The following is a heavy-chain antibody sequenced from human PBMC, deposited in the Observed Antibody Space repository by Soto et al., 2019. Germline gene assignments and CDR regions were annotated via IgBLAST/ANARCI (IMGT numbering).Heavy chain of an antibody. D-gene: IGHD1-26*01. CDR2: MNPNSGNT. CDR3: AKELEHAFDI. V-gene: IGHV1-8*01. Sequence: ASVKVSCKASGYTFTSYDINWVRQATGQGLEWMGWMNPNSGNTGYAQKFQGRITMTRNTSISTAYMELNSLRAEDTAVYYCAKELEHAFDIWGQGTMVTVSS. J-gene: IGHJ3*02. CDR1: GYTFTSYD.